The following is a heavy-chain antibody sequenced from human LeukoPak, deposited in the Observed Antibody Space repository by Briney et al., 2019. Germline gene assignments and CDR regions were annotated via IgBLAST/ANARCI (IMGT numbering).Heavy chain of an antibody. D-gene: IGHD1-1*01. CDR2: INHSGST. Sequence: SETLSLTCTVSGGSISSSSYYWGWIRQPPGKGLEWIGEINHSGSTNYNPSLKSRVTISVDTSKNQFSLKLSSVTAADTAVYYCARVQDVQLVDYWGQGTLVTVSS. CDR1: GGSISSSSYY. V-gene: IGHV4-39*07. CDR3: ARVQDVQLVDY. J-gene: IGHJ4*02.